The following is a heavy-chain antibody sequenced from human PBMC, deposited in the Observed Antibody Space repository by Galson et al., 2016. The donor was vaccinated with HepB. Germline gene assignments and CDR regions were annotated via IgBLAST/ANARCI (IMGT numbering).Heavy chain of an antibody. CDR3: ARDEFKHTVVVPAPMRDYYNFYGLYV. CDR1: GGTFNSYA. D-gene: IGHD2-2*01. CDR2: ITILGAT. J-gene: IGHJ6*02. V-gene: IGHV1-69*13. Sequence: SVKVSCKASGGTFNSYAIVWVRQAPGQGLEWMGGITILGATNYAERFQDRVTITADDFARTAYMELSSLRSEDTAIYYCARDEFKHTVVVPAPMRDYYNFYGLYVWGQGTTVTVSS.